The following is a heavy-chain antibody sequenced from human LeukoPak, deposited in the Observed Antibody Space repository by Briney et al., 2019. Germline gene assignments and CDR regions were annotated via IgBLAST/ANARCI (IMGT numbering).Heavy chain of an antibody. CDR1: GYTFTGFY. D-gene: IGHD6-13*01. Sequence: ASVKVSCKASGYTFTGFYMHWVRQALGQGLGWMGWINPNSGGTNYAQKFQGRVTMTRDTSISTAYMELSRLRSDDTAVYYCARAHLIAAAGYNWFDPWGQGTLVTVSS. J-gene: IGHJ5*02. V-gene: IGHV1-2*02. CDR3: ARAHLIAAAGYNWFDP. CDR2: INPNSGGT.